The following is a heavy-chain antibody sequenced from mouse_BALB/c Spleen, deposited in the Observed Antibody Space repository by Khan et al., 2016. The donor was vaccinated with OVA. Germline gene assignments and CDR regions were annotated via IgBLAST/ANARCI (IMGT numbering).Heavy chain of an antibody. D-gene: IGHD1-1*01. CDR2: ISYDGSN. CDR1: GYSITSGYR. V-gene: IGHV3-6*02. J-gene: IGHJ1*01. Sequence: VQLQQSGPGLVKPSQSLSLTCSVTGYSITSGYRWNWIRQFPGNKLEWMGCISYDGSNDYNPSLKNRISITRDTSKNQFFLRLNSVTTEDTGTYYCARGGAVVPYWYVDVWGAGTTVTVSS. CDR3: ARGGAVVPYWYVDV.